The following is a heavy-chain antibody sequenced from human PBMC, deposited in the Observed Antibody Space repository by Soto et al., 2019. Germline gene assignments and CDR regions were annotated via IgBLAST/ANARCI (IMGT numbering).Heavy chain of an antibody. D-gene: IGHD4-4*01. CDR3: AGDSAYSNYAFDF. CDR2: IIPILVRA. CDR1: GGSVSNYT. Sequence: QVQLVQSGAEVKKPGSSVKVSCKASGGSVSNYTLSWVRQAPGQGLQWMGRIIPILVRANYAENFHGRLTIIADKSTSTAYMELSSLSSEDTAVYFCAGDSAYSNYAFDFWGQGTLVIVSS. V-gene: IGHV1-69*08. J-gene: IGHJ4*02.